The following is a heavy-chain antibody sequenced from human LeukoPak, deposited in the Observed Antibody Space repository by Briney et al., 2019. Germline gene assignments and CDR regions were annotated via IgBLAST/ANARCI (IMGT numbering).Heavy chain of an antibody. Sequence: GGSLRLSCAASGFTIGRYWMHWVRQAPGKGLVWVSRSEGDDSTTTYADSVKGRFTVSRDTAKNTLYLQMNSLRVEDTAVYYCAKLDWLVPWGERTLVTVSP. CDR2: SEGDDSTT. CDR1: GFTIGRYW. V-gene: IGHV3-74*03. J-gene: IGHJ5*02. CDR3: AKLDWLVP.